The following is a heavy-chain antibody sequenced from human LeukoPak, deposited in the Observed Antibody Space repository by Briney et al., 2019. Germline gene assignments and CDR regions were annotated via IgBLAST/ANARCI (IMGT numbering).Heavy chain of an antibody. CDR1: GFIFNRHA. CDR2: TSYDATNE. Sequence: GGSLRLSCAGSGFIFNRHAIHWVRQAPGKGLDWVAVTSYDATNEYYADSVKGRFTISRDNAKNSLFLQMNSLRAEDTAVYYCARLSHYAFDMWGQGAVVTVSS. CDR3: ARLSHYAFDM. V-gene: IGHV3-30*04. J-gene: IGHJ3*02.